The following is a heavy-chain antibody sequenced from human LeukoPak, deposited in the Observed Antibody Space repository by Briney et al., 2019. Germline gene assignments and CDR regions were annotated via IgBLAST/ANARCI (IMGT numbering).Heavy chain of an antibody. CDR1: GGSISSSNW. D-gene: IGHD2-2*01. Sequence: SGTLSLTCAVSGGSISSSNWWSWVRQPPGKGLEWIGEIYHSGSTNYNPSLKSRVTISVDKSKNQFSLKLSSVTAADTAVYYCARGVVVVPAAFAGWFDPWGQGTLVTVSS. V-gene: IGHV4-4*02. CDR3: ARGVVVVPAAFAGWFDP. J-gene: IGHJ5*02. CDR2: IYHSGST.